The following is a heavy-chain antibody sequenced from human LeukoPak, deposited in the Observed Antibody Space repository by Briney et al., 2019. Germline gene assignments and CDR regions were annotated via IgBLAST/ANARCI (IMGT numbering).Heavy chain of an antibody. CDR1: GFTFSSYS. V-gene: IGHV3-21*01. D-gene: IGHD5-12*01. J-gene: IGHJ4*02. Sequence: PGGSLRLXCAASGFTFSSYSMNWVRQAPGKGLEWVSSISSSSSYIYYAGSVKGRFTISRDNAKNSLYLQMNSLRTEDTAVYYCARLATNGGYGYWGQGTLVTVSS. CDR3: ARLATNGGYGY. CDR2: ISSSSSYI.